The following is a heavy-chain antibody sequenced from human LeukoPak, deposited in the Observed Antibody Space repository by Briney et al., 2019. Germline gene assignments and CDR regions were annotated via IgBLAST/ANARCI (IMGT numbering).Heavy chain of an antibody. D-gene: IGHD2-21*02. V-gene: IGHV3-48*03. J-gene: IGHJ4*02. CDR3: VRARLIRLENFFDY. CDR2: TSRGGSDI. Sequence: GGSLRLSCATSGFTFSNHELNWVRQAPGKGLEWVAYTSRGGSDISYADSVKGRFTISTDNANSSLYLQMNSLRAEDTAVYFCVRARLIRLENFFDYWGQGTLVTVSS. CDR1: GFTFSNHE.